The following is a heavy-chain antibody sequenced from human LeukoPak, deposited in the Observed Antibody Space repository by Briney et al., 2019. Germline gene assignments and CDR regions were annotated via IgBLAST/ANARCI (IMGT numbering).Heavy chain of an antibody. CDR1: GFTVSSNS. CDR2: IYSDNT. J-gene: IGHJ3*01. CDR3: ANLYSGSPSDAFDV. V-gene: IGHV3-66*03. Sequence: GGSLRLSCTVSGFTVSSNSMSWVRQAPGKGLEWVSFIYSDNTHYSDAVKGRFTISRDNSENTLSLQMNSLRGDDTAVYYCANLYSGSPSDAFDVWGQGTMVTVSS. D-gene: IGHD1-26*01.